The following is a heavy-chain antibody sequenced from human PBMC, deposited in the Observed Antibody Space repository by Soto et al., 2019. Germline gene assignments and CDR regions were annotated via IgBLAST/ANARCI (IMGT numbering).Heavy chain of an antibody. J-gene: IGHJ5*02. Sequence: GGSLRLSCAASGFTFSSYAMSWVRQAPGKGLEWVSAISGSGGSTYYADSVKGRFTISRDNSKNTLYLQMNSLRAEDTAVYYCAKEYCSGGSCYQNWFDPWGQGTLVTV. CDR1: GFTFSSYA. D-gene: IGHD2-15*01. V-gene: IGHV3-23*01. CDR3: AKEYCSGGSCYQNWFDP. CDR2: ISGSGGST.